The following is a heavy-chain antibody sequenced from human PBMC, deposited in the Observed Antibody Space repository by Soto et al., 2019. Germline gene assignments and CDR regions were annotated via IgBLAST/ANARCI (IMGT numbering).Heavy chain of an antibody. D-gene: IGHD2-15*01. CDR1: GFTFSSYA. Sequence: PGGSLRLSCAASGFTFSSYAMSWVRQAPGKGLEWVSAISGSGGSTYYADSVKGRFTISRDNSKNTLYLQMNSLRAEDTAVYYCAKRYLDIVVVVAATLGYYFDYWGQETLVTVSS. J-gene: IGHJ4*02. V-gene: IGHV3-23*01. CDR3: AKRYLDIVVVVAATLGYYFDY. CDR2: ISGSGGST.